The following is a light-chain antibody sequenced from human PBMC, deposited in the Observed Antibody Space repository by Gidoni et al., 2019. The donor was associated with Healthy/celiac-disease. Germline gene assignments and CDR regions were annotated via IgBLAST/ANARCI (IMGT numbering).Light chain of an antibody. Sequence: SYVLPQPPSVSVAPGPTARITCGGNNLGSKSVHWYQHKPGQAPVLVVYDDSDRPSGIPERFSGSNSGNTATLTISRVEAGDEADYYCQVWHSSSDHVVFGGGTKLTVL. CDR1: NLGSKS. V-gene: IGLV3-21*02. CDR2: DDS. J-gene: IGLJ2*01. CDR3: QVWHSSSDHVV.